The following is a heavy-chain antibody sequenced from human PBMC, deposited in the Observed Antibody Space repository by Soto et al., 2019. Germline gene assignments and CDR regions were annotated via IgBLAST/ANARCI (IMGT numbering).Heavy chain of an antibody. J-gene: IGHJ6*03. CDR3: SIQASDFWSGKPQYYMDV. CDR2: IRSKANNYAT. CDR1: GFTFSGSA. D-gene: IGHD3-3*01. Sequence: EVQLVESGGGLVQPGGSLKLSCAASGFTFSGSAMHWVRQASGKGLEWVGRIRSKANNYATAYGASVNGRFTISRDDSKNTAYLQMNSLKTEDTAVYYCSIQASDFWSGKPQYYMDVWGKGTTVTVSS. V-gene: IGHV3-73*01.